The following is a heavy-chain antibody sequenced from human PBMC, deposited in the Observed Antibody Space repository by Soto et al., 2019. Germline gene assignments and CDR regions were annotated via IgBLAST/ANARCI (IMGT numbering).Heavy chain of an antibody. CDR3: ARDNPDSGSSHSSFDY. CDR2: ISDASSTI. Sequence: GGSLRLSCAASGFTFSTSTMNWVRQAPGKGLEWVSYISDASSTIYYADSVRGRFTISRDNAKNSLYLQMNSLRVEDTAVYYCARDNPDSGSSHSSFDYWGQGTLVTVSS. D-gene: IGHD6-13*01. J-gene: IGHJ4*02. CDR1: GFTFSTST. V-gene: IGHV3-48*01.